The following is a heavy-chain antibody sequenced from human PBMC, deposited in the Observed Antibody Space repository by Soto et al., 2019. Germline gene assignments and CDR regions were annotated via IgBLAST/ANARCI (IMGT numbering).Heavy chain of an antibody. CDR1: GFTSSNYV. CDR3: ARGDPNYGTDV. V-gene: IGHV3-30*03. J-gene: IGHJ6*02. Sequence: QVQMVESGGGVVQPGRSLRLSCEASGFTSSNYVMHWVRQAPGKGLEWVAAISYDGSNRHYIASVRGRFTISRDNAKNTLYLEMNSLRGEDTAVYSCARGDPNYGTDVWGQGTTVTVSS. CDR2: ISYDGSNR.